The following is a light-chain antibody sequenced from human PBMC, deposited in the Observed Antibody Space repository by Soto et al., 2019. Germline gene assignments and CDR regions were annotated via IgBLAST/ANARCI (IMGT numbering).Light chain of an antibody. Sequence: QSVLTQPASVSGSPGRWSTISCTGTSSDVGSYNLVSWYQQHPGKAPKLMIYEVSKRPSGVSNRFSGSKSGNTASLTISGLQAEDEADCYCCSYAGSTPYVFGTGTKVTVL. J-gene: IGLJ1*01. V-gene: IGLV2-23*02. CDR1: SSDVGSYNL. CDR2: EVS. CDR3: CSYAGSTPYV.